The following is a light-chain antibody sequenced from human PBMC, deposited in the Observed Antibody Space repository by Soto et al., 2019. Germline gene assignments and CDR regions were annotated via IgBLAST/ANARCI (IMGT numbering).Light chain of an antibody. CDR2: TAS. CDR3: QQRNSYPIT. CDR1: QSISNH. Sequence: DIQMTQSPSSLSASVEDRVIITFRASQSISNHLNWYQQKPGKAPKLLIHTASTLQSGVPSRFSGSGSGTEFTLTISSLQPEDFATYYCQQRNSYPITFGQGTRLEIK. V-gene: IGKV1-17*01. J-gene: IGKJ5*01.